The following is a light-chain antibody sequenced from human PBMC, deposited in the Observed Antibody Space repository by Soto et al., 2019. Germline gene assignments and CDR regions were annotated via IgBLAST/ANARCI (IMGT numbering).Light chain of an antibody. CDR2: GAS. CDR1: QSVSSN. Sequence: EIVVTQSPATLSVSPGERATLSCRASQSVSSNLAWYQQKPGQAPRLLIYGASTRATGVPARFSGSGSRTEFTLTISSLQSEDSAVYYCQQYNNWPPHTVGQGTKLEIK. V-gene: IGKV3-15*01. CDR3: QQYNNWPPHT. J-gene: IGKJ2*01.